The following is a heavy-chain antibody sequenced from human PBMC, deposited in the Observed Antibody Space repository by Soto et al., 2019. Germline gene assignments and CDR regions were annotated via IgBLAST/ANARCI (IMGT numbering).Heavy chain of an antibody. CDR3: SKRSGENSGWYSDS. D-gene: IGHD6-19*01. Sequence: QVQLVESGGGVVQPGRSLRLSCAASGFTFSSYGMHWVRQAPGKGLEWVSLISNDGNDKYYVDSVKGRFTISRDNSKKTLYLQMNSMRTEDTVVYYCSKRSGENSGWYSDSWGQGALFIVSS. J-gene: IGHJ4*02. CDR1: GFTFSSYG. CDR2: ISNDGNDK. V-gene: IGHV3-30*18.